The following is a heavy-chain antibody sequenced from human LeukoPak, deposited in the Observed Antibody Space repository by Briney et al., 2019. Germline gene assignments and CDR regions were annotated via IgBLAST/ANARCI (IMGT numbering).Heavy chain of an antibody. CDR1: GGSVGSGSYY. V-gene: IGHV4-61*01. J-gene: IGHJ4*02. Sequence: SETLSLTCTVSGGSVGSGSYYWSWIRQPPGKGLEWIGYIYYSGSTNYNPSLKSRVTISVDTSKNQFSLKLSSVTAADTAVYYCAREVGATTNWGQGALVTVSS. D-gene: IGHD1-26*01. CDR3: AREVGATTN. CDR2: IYYSGST.